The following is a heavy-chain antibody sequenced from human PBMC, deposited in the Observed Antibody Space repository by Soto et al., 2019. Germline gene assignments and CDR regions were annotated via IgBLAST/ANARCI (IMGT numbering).Heavy chain of an antibody. CDR2: IWYDGSNK. CDR1: GFTFSSYG. CDR3: ARDRWGGTYYYDSSGPLLGWDYYYGMDV. D-gene: IGHD3-22*01. J-gene: IGHJ6*02. V-gene: IGHV3-33*01. Sequence: PVGSLRLSCAASGFTFSSYGMHWVRQAPGKGLEWVAVIWYDGSNKYHADSVKGRFTISRDNSKNTLYLQMNSLRAEDTAVYYCARDRWGGTYYYDSSGPLLGWDYYYGMDVWDQGTTVTVSS.